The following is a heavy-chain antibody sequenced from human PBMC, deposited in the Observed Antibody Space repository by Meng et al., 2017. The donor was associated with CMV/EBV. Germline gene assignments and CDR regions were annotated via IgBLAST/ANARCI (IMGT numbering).Heavy chain of an antibody. Sequence: GESLKISCAASGFTFSSYGMHWVRQAPGKGLEWVAFIRYDGSNKYYADSVKGRFTISRDNSKNTLYLQMNSLRAEDTAVYYCAKREGGYSYGDFDYWGQGTLVTFSS. CDR2: IRYDGSNK. CDR3: AKREGGYSYGDFDY. J-gene: IGHJ4*02. D-gene: IGHD5-18*01. CDR1: GFTFSSYG. V-gene: IGHV3-30*02.